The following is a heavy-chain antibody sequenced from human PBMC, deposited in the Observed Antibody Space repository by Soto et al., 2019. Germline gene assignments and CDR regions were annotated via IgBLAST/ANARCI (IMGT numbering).Heavy chain of an antibody. D-gene: IGHD2-8*01. CDR1: GFTFSTYA. J-gene: IGHJ6*03. CDR3: AGRYCPNGVCYTNYYYYIDV. V-gene: IGHV3-23*01. CDR2: LTPSGGNT. Sequence: EVQLLDSGGGLVQPGGSLRLSCAASGFTFSTYAMTWVRQAPGKGLAWVSTLTPSGGNTYYADSVQGRFTISRDNSMNTLYLQMNSLRAEYTAVYYCAGRYCPNGVCYTNYYYYIDVWGEGTTVTVSS.